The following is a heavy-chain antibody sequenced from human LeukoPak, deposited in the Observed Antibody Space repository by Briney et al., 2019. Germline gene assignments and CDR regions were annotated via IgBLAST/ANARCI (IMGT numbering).Heavy chain of an antibody. CDR3: ARVGYSSSAFEFDY. CDR1: GFTFSSYE. D-gene: IGHD6-6*01. Sequence: PGGFRRLSCAASGFTFSSYEMNWFRQAPGKGLEWVSYISSSGSTIYYADSVKGRFTISRDNAKNSLYLQMNSLRAEDTAVYYCARVGYSSSAFEFDYWGQGTLVTVSS. J-gene: IGHJ4*02. CDR2: ISSSGSTI. V-gene: IGHV3-48*03.